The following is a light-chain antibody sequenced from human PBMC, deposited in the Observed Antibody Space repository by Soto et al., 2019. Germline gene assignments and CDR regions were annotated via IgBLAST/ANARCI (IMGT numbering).Light chain of an antibody. CDR3: SSYTSSSTLVV. CDR2: EVS. CDR1: SSDVGGYNY. V-gene: IGLV2-14*01. J-gene: IGLJ1*01. Sequence: QSVLTQPASVSGSPGQSITISCTGTSSDVGGYNYVSWYQQHPGKAPKLMIYEVSNRPSGVSNRFSGSKSGNTASLIISGLQVEDEADYYCSSYTSSSTLVVFGTGTKLTVL.